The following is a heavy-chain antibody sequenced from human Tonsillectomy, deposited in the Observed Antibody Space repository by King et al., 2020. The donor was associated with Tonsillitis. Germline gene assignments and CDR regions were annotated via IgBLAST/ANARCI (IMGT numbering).Heavy chain of an antibody. Sequence: VQLVESGGGVVQPGGSLRLSCATSGFTFDDYAMHWVRRAPGKCLEWGSLMSGDVGKTFYTDSVKVRFTISRDNSKNSLYLQMNSLRTEDTALYYCVKDDQFGQTGYYYMDVWGKGTTVTVSS. CDR3: VKDDQFGQTGYYYMDV. V-gene: IGHV3-43*02. D-gene: IGHD3-10*01. CDR2: MSGDVGKT. CDR1: GFTFDDYA. J-gene: IGHJ6*03.